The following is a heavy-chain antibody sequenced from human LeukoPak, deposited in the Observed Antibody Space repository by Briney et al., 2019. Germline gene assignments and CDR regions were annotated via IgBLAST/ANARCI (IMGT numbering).Heavy chain of an antibody. J-gene: IGHJ4*02. V-gene: IGHV4-4*02. CDR2: IYHSGST. CDR3: ARDGSGDYDAVDFDY. D-gene: IGHD4-17*01. CDR1: GDSISSSNW. Sequence: SETLSLTCAVSGDSISSSNWWSWVRQPPGKGLEWIGEIYHSGSTNYNPSLNPSLKSRVTISVDKSKNQFSLKLSSVTAADTAVYYCARDGSGDYDAVDFDYWGQGTLVTVSS.